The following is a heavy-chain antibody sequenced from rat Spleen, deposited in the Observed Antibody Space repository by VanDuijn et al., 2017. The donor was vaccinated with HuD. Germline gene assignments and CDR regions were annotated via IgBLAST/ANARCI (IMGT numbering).Heavy chain of an antibody. D-gene: IGHD3-6*01. J-gene: IGHJ2*01. CDR1: GFTFSDYY. Sequence: EVQLVESDGGLVQPGRSLKLSCAASGFTFSDYYMAWVRQAPTKGLEWVATISHDGSSTYYRDSVKGRFTISRDNAKSTLYLQMDSLRSEDTATYYCTRNWDYWGQGVMVTVSS. CDR3: TRNWDY. V-gene: IGHV5-29*01. CDR2: ISHDGSST.